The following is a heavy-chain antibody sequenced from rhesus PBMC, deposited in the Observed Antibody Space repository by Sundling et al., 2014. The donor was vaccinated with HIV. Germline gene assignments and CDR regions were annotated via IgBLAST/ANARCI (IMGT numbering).Heavy chain of an antibody. V-gene: IGHV4-93*01. CDR1: GGSISSSNW. D-gene: IGHD4-23*01. J-gene: IGHJ3*01. CDR2: IYGSGGST. Sequence: QVQLQESGPGLVKPSETLSLTCVVSGGSISSSNWWSWIRQSPGKGLEWIGGIYGSGGSTEYNPSLKSRVTISKDTSKNQFSLKLTSVTAADTAVFYCASAVSTNDAFDFWGQGLRVTVSS. CDR3: ASAVSTNDAFDF.